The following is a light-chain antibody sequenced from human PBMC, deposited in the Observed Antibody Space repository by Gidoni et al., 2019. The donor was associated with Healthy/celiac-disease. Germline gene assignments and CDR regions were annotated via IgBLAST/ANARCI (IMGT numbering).Light chain of an antibody. CDR2: DAS. CDR1: QSISSW. CDR3: QQYNSYSRT. J-gene: IGKJ1*01. V-gene: IGKV1-5*01. Sequence: DIQLTQSPSSLSASVGDRVTITGRASQSISSWLAWYQQKPGKAPKLLIYDASSLESGVPSRFSGSGSGTEFTLTISSLQPDDFATYYCQQYNSYSRTFXXXTKVEIK.